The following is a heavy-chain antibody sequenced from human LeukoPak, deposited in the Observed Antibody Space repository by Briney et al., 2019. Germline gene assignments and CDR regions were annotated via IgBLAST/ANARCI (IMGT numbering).Heavy chain of an antibody. CDR3: ARDLVAAAGTWYYGMDV. CDR2: INHSGST. CDR1: GGSFSGYY. D-gene: IGHD6-13*01. V-gene: IGHV4-34*01. J-gene: IGHJ6*02. Sequence: PSETLSLTCAVYGGSFSGYYWSWIRQPPGKGLEWIGEINHSGSTNYNPSLKSRVTMSVDTSKNQFSLKLSSVTAADTAVYYCARDLVAAAGTWYYGMDVWGQGTTVTVSS.